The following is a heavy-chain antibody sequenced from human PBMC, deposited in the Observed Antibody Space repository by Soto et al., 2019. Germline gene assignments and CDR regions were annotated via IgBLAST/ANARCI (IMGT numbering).Heavy chain of an antibody. V-gene: IGHV3-23*01. Sequence: GGSLRLSCAAPGFTFSSYAMTWVRQAPGKGLDWVSAISGSGAGTYYADSMKGRFTISRDNSKNTLYLQMNSLRAEDTAIYYCARNINSGSYYYFDYWGQGTLVTVSS. CDR3: ARNINSGSYYYFDY. CDR2: ISGSGAGT. J-gene: IGHJ4*02. CDR1: GFTFSSYA. D-gene: IGHD1-26*01.